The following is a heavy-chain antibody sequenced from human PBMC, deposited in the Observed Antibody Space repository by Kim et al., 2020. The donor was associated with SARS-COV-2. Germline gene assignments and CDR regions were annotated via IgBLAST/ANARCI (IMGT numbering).Heavy chain of an antibody. Sequence: ASVKVSCKASGYTFTSYYMHWVRQAPGQGLEWMGIINPSGGSTSYAQKFQGRVTMTRDTSTSTVYMELSSLRSEDTAVYYCARESFSPCYDFWSGYLGGGGCYYGMDVWGQGTTVTVSS. CDR2: INPSGGST. CDR1: GYTFTSYY. D-gene: IGHD3-3*01. J-gene: IGHJ6*02. CDR3: ARESFSPCYDFWSGYLGGGGCYYGMDV. V-gene: IGHV1-46*01.